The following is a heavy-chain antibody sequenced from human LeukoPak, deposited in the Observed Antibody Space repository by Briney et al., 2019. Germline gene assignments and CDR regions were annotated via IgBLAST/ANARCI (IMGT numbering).Heavy chain of an antibody. Sequence: PGVSLRLFCAASGFIFSISWMTWVRHAPGKGLEWVANIKQDGSEKYYVDSVKRRFTISRDNSKNSLFMQTDRERAEETAMYYCARDIQVRGQWLYWGQGTLVTVSP. CDR3: ARDIQVRGQWLY. CDR2: IKQDGSEK. D-gene: IGHD6-19*01. V-gene: IGHV3-7*01. CDR1: GFIFSISW. J-gene: IGHJ4*02.